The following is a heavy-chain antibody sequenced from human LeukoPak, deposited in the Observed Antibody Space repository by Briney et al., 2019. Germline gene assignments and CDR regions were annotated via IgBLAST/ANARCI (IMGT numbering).Heavy chain of an antibody. J-gene: IGHJ5*02. Sequence: ASVKVSCKASGYTFTGYYMHWVRQAPGQGLEWMGWINPNSGGTNYAQKFQGRVTMTRDTSISTAYMELGRLRSDDTAVYYCARDAAYYYGSGSYRGGWFDPWGQGTLVTVSS. CDR1: GYTFTGYY. CDR3: ARDAAYYYGSGSYRGGWFDP. V-gene: IGHV1-2*02. D-gene: IGHD3-10*01. CDR2: INPNSGGT.